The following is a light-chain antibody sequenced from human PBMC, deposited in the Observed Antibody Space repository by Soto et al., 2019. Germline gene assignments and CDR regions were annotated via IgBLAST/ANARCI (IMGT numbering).Light chain of an antibody. V-gene: IGKV1-12*01. J-gene: IGKJ4*01. CDR1: QSIYKW. CDR2: APS. CDR3: QQADSFPLS. Sequence: DIQMTRSPSSVPPSIEDRVTISGRAGQSIYKWLAGYQQNPGKAPKLLIYAPSSLQSGVPSRFSGSGYGTDFTLTISSLQPADFATYYCQQADSFPLSFGGGTKVEI.